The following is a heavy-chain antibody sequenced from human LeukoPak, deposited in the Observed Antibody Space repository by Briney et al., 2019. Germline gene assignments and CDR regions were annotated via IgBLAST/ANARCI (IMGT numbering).Heavy chain of an antibody. V-gene: IGHV4-61*01. CDR3: ARYEVPYYYGMDV. CDR1: GGSVSSGSYY. D-gene: IGHD3-3*01. CDR2: IYYSGST. J-gene: IGHJ6*02. Sequence: PSETLSLTCTVSGGSVSSGSYYWSWIRQPPGKGLEWTGYIYYSGSTNYNPSLKSRVTISVDTSKNQFSLKLSSVTAADTAVYYCARYEVPYYYGMDVWGQGTTVTVSS.